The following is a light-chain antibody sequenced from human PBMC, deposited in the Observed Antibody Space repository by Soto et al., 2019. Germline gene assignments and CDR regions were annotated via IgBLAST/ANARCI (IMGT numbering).Light chain of an antibody. Sequence: EMHFTLPPDTLTKSQTERATPSCRASQSVTSSYLAWYQQKPGQAPRLLIYGASSRATGIPDRFSGSGSGTDFTLTISRLEPEDFAVYYCQQYATFGGGTKVDIK. V-gene: IGKV3-20*01. J-gene: IGKJ4*01. CDR1: QSVTSSY. CDR2: GAS. CDR3: QQYAT.